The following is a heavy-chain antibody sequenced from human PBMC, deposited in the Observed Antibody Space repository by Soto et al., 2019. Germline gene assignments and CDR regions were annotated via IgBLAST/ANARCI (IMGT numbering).Heavy chain of an antibody. V-gene: IGHV1-8*02. CDR2: MNPINGAT. Sequence: GASVKVSCKASGYDFTAYDINCVRQASGQGLEWMGWMNPINGATGTARRFQGRVSMTRNTATGTAYLELTSLRSDDTAVYYCGRAPSPRAPAGGTPYYYAMDVGGKGPRVTV. CDR3: GRAPSPRAPAGGTPYYYAMDV. J-gene: IGHJ6*04. CDR1: GYDFTAYD. D-gene: IGHD6-13*01.